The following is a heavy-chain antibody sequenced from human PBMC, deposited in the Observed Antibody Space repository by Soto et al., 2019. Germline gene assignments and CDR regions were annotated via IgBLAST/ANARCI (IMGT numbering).Heavy chain of an antibody. Sequence: GGSLRLSCAASGFNVSTNYMTWVRQAPGKGLEWVSVIYSGGTAYYADSVKGRFIISRDNFKNTLYLQMNNLRAEDTALYYCARGSGSLYYFHYWGQGTLVTVSS. J-gene: IGHJ4*02. CDR2: IYSGGTA. CDR3: ARGSGSLYYFHY. V-gene: IGHV3-53*01. D-gene: IGHD1-26*01. CDR1: GFNVSTNY.